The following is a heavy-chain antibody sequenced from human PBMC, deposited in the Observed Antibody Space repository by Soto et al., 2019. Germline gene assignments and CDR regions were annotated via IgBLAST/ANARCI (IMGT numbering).Heavy chain of an antibody. CDR2: FDPEDGET. CDR3: ARGPYYYDSSGWPCGY. CDR1: GYTLTELS. Sequence: GASVKVSCKVSGYTLTELSMHWVRQAPGKGLEWMGGFDPEDGETIYAQKFQGRVTMTKDTSTDTVYMELSSLRSEDTAVYYCARGPYYYDSSGWPCGYWGQGTLVTVSS. D-gene: IGHD3-22*01. V-gene: IGHV1-24*01. J-gene: IGHJ4*02.